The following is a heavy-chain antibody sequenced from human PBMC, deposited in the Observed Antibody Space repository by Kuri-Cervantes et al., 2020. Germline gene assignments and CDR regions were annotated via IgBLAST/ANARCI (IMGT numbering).Heavy chain of an antibody. J-gene: IGHJ2*01. CDR2: INQSGST. D-gene: IGHD4-17*01. V-gene: IGHV4-34*01. Sequence: SETLSLTCAVYGGSFSACQWIWIRQPPGKGLELIENINQSGSTNHDSSLKSRVTISVDTSEKQFSLKLSSVTAADTAVYYCAKETVTGTPRRGYLDLWGRGTLVTVSS. CDR3: AKETVTGTPRRGYLDL. CDR1: GGSFSACQ.